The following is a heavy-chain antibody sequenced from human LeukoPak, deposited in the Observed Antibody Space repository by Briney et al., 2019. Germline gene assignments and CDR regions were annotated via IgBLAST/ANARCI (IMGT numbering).Heavy chain of an antibody. Sequence: ASVKVSCKASGFTFTSSAVQWVRQARGQRLEWIGWIVVGSGNTNYAQKFQERVTITRDMSTSTAYMELSSLRSEDTAVYYCAADTSKGDYNYYYGMDVWGKGTTVTVSS. CDR2: IVVGSGNT. D-gene: IGHD2-21*02. CDR1: GFTFTSSA. J-gene: IGHJ6*04. CDR3: AADTSKGDYNYYYGMDV. V-gene: IGHV1-58*01.